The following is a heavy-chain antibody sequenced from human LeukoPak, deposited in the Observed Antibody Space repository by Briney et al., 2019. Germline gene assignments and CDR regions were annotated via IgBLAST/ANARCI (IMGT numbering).Heavy chain of an antibody. CDR3: ARDPYSGSYVDYYYYYYMDV. J-gene: IGHJ6*03. CDR1: GFTFSSYN. Sequence: GGSLRLSCAASGFTFSSYNMNWVRQAPGKGLEWVSSITSSSSHIYYADSVKGRFTITRDNAKNSLYLQIDSLRAEDTAVYYCARDPYSGSYVDYYYYYYMDVWGKGTTVTISS. V-gene: IGHV3-21*01. CDR2: ITSSSSHI. D-gene: IGHD6-13*01.